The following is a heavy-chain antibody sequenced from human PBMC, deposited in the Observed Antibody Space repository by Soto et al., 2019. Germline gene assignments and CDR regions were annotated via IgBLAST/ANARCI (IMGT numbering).Heavy chain of an antibody. CDR2: IYYSGST. D-gene: IGHD3-3*01. Sequence: SETLSLTCTVSGGSISSSRYYWGWIRQPPGKGLEWIGSIYYSGSTYYNPSLKSRVTISVDTSKNQFSLKLSSVTAADTAVYYCARRYYDFWSGYYYYYMDVWGKGTTVTVSS. J-gene: IGHJ6*03. CDR3: ARRYYDFWSGYYYYYMDV. V-gene: IGHV4-39*01. CDR1: GGSISSSRYY.